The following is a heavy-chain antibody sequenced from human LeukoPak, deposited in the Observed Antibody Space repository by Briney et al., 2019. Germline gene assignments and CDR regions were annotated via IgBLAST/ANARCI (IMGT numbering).Heavy chain of an antibody. CDR3: AKTGSAWYFDS. D-gene: IGHD6-19*01. V-gene: IGHV3-23*01. CDR2: ISGSGGKT. J-gene: IGHJ4*02. Sequence: GGSLRLSCAASGFTFSSYAMTWVRQAPGKGLDGVSGISGSGGKTYYADSVNGRFTISRDNSKNTLYLQMNNLRAEDTAVHYCAKTGSAWYFDSWGQGTLVTVSS. CDR1: GFTFSSYA.